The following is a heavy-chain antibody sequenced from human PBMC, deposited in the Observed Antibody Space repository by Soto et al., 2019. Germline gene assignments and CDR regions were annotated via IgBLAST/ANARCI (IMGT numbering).Heavy chain of an antibody. J-gene: IGHJ4*02. CDR1: GASISSRNYS. CDR3: ARPTYYYDSSGPPAY. CDR2: IYYTGNT. V-gene: IGHV4-39*01. D-gene: IGHD3-22*01. Sequence: SETLSLTCTVSGASISSRNYSWGWLRQPPGKTLEWIGTIYYTGNTYYNPSLRSRITISVDTSKNKFSLKMTFMTAEDTAVYYCARPTYYYDSSGPPAYWGQGTLVTVSS.